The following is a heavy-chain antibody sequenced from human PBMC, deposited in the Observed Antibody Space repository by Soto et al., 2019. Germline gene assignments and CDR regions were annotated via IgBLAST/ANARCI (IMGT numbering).Heavy chain of an antibody. CDR1: GFTFSSYG. J-gene: IGHJ5*02. Sequence: GGSLRLSCAASGFTFSSYGMHWVRQAPGKGLEWVAVIWYDGSNKYYADSVKGRFTISRDNSKNTLYLQMNSLRAEDTAVYYCARAGLELQGWFDPWGQGTLVTVSS. CDR2: IWYDGSNK. D-gene: IGHD1-7*01. CDR3: ARAGLELQGWFDP. V-gene: IGHV3-33*01.